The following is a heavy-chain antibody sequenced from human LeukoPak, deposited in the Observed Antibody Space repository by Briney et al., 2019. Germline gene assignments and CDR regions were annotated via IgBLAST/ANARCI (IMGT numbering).Heavy chain of an antibody. D-gene: IGHD3-10*01. CDR2: VYYTGSS. J-gene: IGHJ4*02. CDR1: GDSISSSY. V-gene: IGHV4-59*01. Sequence: KSSETLSLTCTVSGDSISSSYRSWIRQPPGKGLEWIGYVYYTGSSYYNPSLKSRATTSIDMSKNQFSLKLTSMTAADTAVYYCAGYGSGSYYKAFDFWGQGILVTVSS. CDR3: AGYGSGSYYKAFDF.